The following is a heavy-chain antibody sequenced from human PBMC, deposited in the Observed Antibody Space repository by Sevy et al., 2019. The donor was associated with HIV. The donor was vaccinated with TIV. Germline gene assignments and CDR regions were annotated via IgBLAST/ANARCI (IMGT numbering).Heavy chain of an antibody. D-gene: IGHD2-8*01. J-gene: IGHJ4*02. Sequence: GGSLRLSCAASGFTFSIYSMSWVRQAPGKGLEWVSTFSFGCGQINYADSVKGRFTISRDNSKNTLYLQRNSLSAEATAVYYCAREGCTKPHDYWGQGTLVTVSS. CDR1: GFTFSIYS. CDR2: FSFGCGQI. V-gene: IGHV3-23*01. CDR3: AREGCTKPHDY.